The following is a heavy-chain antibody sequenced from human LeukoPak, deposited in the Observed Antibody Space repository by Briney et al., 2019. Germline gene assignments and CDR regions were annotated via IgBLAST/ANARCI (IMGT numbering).Heavy chain of an antibody. CDR1: GGSISSGGYY. D-gene: IGHD3-10*01. Sequence: SETRSLTCTVSGGSISSGGYYWSWIRQPPGKGLEWIGYIYHSGSTYYNPSLKSRVTISVDRSKNQFSLKLSSVTAADTAVYYCARETGDGSGSYHYWGQGTLVTVSS. J-gene: IGHJ4*02. CDR3: ARETGDGSGSYHY. V-gene: IGHV4-30-2*01. CDR2: IYHSGST.